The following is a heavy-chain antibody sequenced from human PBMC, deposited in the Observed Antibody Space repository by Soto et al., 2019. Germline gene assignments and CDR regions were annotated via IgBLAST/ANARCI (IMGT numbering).Heavy chain of an antibody. J-gene: IGHJ6*02. CDR1: GFTFSAYA. CDR3: ARGAVNTNYYYYGMDV. CDR2: ISYDGSSQ. V-gene: IGHV3-30-3*01. Sequence: PGGSLRLSCAASGFTFSAYAMHWVRQAPVKGLEWVAVISYDGSSQNYADSVKGRFTISRDNSENTLYLQMNSLRDEDMALYYCARGAVNTNYYYYGMDVWGRGTTVTVSS. D-gene: IGHD4-17*01.